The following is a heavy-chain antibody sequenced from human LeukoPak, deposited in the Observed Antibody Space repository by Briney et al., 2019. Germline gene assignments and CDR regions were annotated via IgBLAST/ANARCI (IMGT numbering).Heavy chain of an antibody. CDR3: AKEEWLVPYHY. CDR2: ISWNSGSI. J-gene: IGHJ4*02. D-gene: IGHD6-19*01. Sequence: GGSLRLSCAASGFTFDDYAMHWVRQAPGKGLEWVSGISWNSGSIGYADSVKGRFTISRDNAKNSLYLQMNSLRAEDTAVYYCAKEEWLVPYHYWGQGTLVTVSS. CDR1: GFTFDDYA. V-gene: IGHV3-9*01.